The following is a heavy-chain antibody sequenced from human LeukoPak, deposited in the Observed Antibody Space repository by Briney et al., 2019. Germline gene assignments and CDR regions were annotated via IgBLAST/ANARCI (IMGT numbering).Heavy chain of an antibody. Sequence: PSGTLSLTCVVSGGSVSSSKWWSWVRQAPGKGLEWVSAVSSNGAKTYYADSVKGRFTISRDNYKNMVFLQMNSLRAEDTAVYYCGKEEQRVITPGLDYWGQGTLVTVSS. CDR2: VSSNGAKT. CDR1: GGSVSSSKW. V-gene: IGHV3-23*01. J-gene: IGHJ4*02. CDR3: GKEEQRVITPGLDY. D-gene: IGHD4-23*01.